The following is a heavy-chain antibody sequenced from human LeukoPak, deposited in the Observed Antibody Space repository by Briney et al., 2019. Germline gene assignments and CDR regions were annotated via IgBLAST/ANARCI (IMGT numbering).Heavy chain of an antibody. Sequence: GGSLRLSCAASGFTFSSYSMNWVRQAPGKGLEWVSSISSSSSYIYYADSVKGRFTISRDNAKNSLYLQMNSLRAEDTAVYYCARVGDIVVVPAAMNYYYMDVWGKGTTVTVSS. CDR2: ISSSSSYI. CDR3: ARVGDIVVVPAAMNYYYMDV. V-gene: IGHV3-21*01. J-gene: IGHJ6*03. D-gene: IGHD2-2*01. CDR1: GFTFSSYS.